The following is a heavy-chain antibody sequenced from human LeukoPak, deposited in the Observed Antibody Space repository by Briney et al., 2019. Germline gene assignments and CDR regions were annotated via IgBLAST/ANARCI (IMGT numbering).Heavy chain of an antibody. J-gene: IGHJ5*02. CDR1: GGSISSYY. CDR2: IYYSGST. Sequence: SETLSLTCTVSGGSISSYYWSWIRQPPGKGLEWIGFIYYSGSTNYNPSLKSRVTISVDTSKNQFSLKLSSVTAADTAVYYCARHGGSGSYYNWFDPWGQGTLVTVSS. CDR3: ARHGGSGSYYNWFDP. D-gene: IGHD3-10*01. V-gene: IGHV4-59*08.